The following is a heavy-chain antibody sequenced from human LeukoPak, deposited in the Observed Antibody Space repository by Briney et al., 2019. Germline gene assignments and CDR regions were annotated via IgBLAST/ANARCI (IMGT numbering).Heavy chain of an antibody. J-gene: IGHJ6*02. Sequence: GGSLRLSYAASGFTFSSYAMSWVRQAPGKGLEWVSGISGSGGSTYYADSVKGRFTISRDNSKNTLYLQMNSLRAEDTAVYYCAKGTGTTKGFFYYAMDVWGQGTTVTVSS. CDR3: AKGTGTTKGFFYYAMDV. CDR1: GFTFSSYA. D-gene: IGHD1-1*01. V-gene: IGHV3-23*01. CDR2: ISGSGGST.